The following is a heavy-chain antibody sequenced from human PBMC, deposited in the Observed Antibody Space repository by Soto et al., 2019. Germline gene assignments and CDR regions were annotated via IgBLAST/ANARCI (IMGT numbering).Heavy chain of an antibody. CDR3: ARATSYTDSGFDS. V-gene: IGHV4-59*02. CDR1: GDSVTSSY. CDR2: NYYIGIA. J-gene: IGHJ4*02. D-gene: IGHD6-25*01. Sequence: QVQLQESGPRILKPSETMSLTCVVSGDSVTSSYWSWIRQPPGKGLEWIGLNYYIGIADYNPSLKSRATISVDTSKNLVSLKLTSVTAADTAVYFCARATSYTDSGFDSWGQGTLVTVSS.